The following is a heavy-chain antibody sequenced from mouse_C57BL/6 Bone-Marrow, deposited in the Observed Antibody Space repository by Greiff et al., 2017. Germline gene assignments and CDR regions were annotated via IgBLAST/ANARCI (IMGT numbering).Heavy chain of an antibody. D-gene: IGHD4-1*01. CDR3: ARELGWFAY. CDR1: GYAFTNYL. J-gene: IGHJ3*01. CDR2: INPGSGGT. Sequence: QVQLQQSGAELVRPGTSVKVSCKASGYAFTNYLIEWVKQRPGQGLEWIGVINPGSGGTNYNEKFKGKATLTADKSSSTAYMQLSSLTSEVSAVYFCARELGWFAYWGQGTLVTVSA. V-gene: IGHV1-54*01.